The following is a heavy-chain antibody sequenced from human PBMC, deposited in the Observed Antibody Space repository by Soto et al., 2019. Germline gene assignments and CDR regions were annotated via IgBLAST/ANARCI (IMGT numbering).Heavy chain of an antibody. D-gene: IGHD5-12*01. CDR1: GGSISSYY. CDR2: IYYTGST. CDR3: ARLGRWLQALDS. V-gene: IGHV4-59*08. Sequence: PETLSLTCTVSGGSISSYYWSWIRQPPGKGLEWVGYIYYTGSTTYNPSLKSRLTLSVDTSKNQFSLKLRSVSAADTAVYYCARLGRWLQALDSWGQGTLVTVSS. J-gene: IGHJ4*02.